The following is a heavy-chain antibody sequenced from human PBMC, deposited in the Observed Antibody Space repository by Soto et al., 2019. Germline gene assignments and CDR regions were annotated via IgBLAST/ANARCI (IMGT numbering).Heavy chain of an antibody. CDR3: ARGHSEYCGGDCYYYDY. J-gene: IGHJ4*02. CDR1: GGSFSGYY. Sequence: SETLSLTCAVYGGSFSGYYWSWIRQPPGKGLEWIGEINHSGSTNYNPSLKSRVTISVDTSKNQFSLKLSSVTAADTAVYYCARGHSEYCGGDCYYYDYWGQGTLVTVSS. CDR2: INHSGST. V-gene: IGHV4-34*01. D-gene: IGHD2-21*01.